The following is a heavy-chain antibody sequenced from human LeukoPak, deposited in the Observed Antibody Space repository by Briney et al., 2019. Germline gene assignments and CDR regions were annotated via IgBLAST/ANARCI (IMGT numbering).Heavy chain of an antibody. Sequence: GGSLRLSCAASGFTFSSYSMNWVRQAPGKGLEWVSSISSSSSYIYYADSVKGRFTISRDNAKNSLYLQMNSLRAEDTALYYCAKDINYYDSSGYWGFDYWGQGTLVTVSS. CDR2: ISSSSSYI. D-gene: IGHD3-22*01. CDR1: GFTFSSYS. J-gene: IGHJ4*02. CDR3: AKDINYYDSSGYWGFDY. V-gene: IGHV3-21*04.